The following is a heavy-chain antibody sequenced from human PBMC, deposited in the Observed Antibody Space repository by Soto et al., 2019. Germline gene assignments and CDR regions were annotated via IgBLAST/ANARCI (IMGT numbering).Heavy chain of an antibody. J-gene: IGHJ4*02. CDR1: TDSSSFTNSY. V-gene: IGHV4-39*01. CDR2: SSYNGGT. CDR3: ARHRIEVVWRGFDF. Sequence: PSETLSLTCTVSTDSSSFTNSYWGWIRQPPGKGLQWIGSSSYNGGTFYNPSLKGRVVISFDTSKKQSSLQVTSATAADTAVYFCARHRIEVVWRGFDFWGQGSPVTVSS. D-gene: IGHD3-10*01.